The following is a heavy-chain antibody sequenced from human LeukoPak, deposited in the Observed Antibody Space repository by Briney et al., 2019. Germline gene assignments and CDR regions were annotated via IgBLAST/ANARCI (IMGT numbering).Heavy chain of an antibody. J-gene: IGHJ3*02. V-gene: IGHV4-39*01. Sequence: SETLSLTCTVSGGSISSSSYYWGWIRQPPGKGLEWIGSIYYSGSTYYNPSLKSRVTISVDTSKNQFSLKLSSVTAADTAVYCCARLELGIMGLDIWGQGTMVTVSS. CDR1: GGSISSSSYY. D-gene: IGHD7-27*01. CDR2: IYYSGST. CDR3: ARLELGIMGLDI.